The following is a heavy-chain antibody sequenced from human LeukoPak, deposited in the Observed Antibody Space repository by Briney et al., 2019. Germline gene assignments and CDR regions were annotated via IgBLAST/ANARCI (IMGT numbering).Heavy chain of an antibody. CDR1: GYSISSGYY. Sequence: SETLSLTCAVSGYSISSGYYWGWIRQPPGKGLEGVGSIYDSGSTYYNPSLKSRVTISIDTSKNQFYLKLSSVTAADTAVYYCARHRSGVVVPAADDAFDIWGQGTIVTVSS. D-gene: IGHD2-2*01. V-gene: IGHV4-38-2*01. CDR2: IYDSGST. J-gene: IGHJ3*02. CDR3: ARHRSGVVVPAADDAFDI.